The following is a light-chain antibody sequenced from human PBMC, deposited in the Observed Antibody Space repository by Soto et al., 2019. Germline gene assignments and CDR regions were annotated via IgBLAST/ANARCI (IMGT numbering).Light chain of an antibody. J-gene: IGKJ2*01. V-gene: IGKV3-15*01. CDR2: GAS. CDR3: QQYDSWPPSYT. Sequence: EIVMTQSPATLSVSLGDRATLSCRASQSVGSYLAWYQQKPGQAPRLLIYGASTRATGIPDRFSGSGSETEFTLTISSLQSEDFAVYYCQQYDSWPPSYTFGQGTKLEIK. CDR1: QSVGSY.